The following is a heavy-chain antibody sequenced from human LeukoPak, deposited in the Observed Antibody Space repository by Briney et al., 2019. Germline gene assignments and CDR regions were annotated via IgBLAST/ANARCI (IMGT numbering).Heavy chain of an antibody. CDR3: ARERYYGSGSYPPYYFDY. Sequence: SETLSLTCTVSGGSISSGGYYWSWIGQHPGKGLEWIGYIYYSGSTYYNPSLKSRVTISVDTSKNQFSLKLSSVTAADTAVYYCARERYYGSGSYPPYYFDYWGQGTLVTVSS. V-gene: IGHV4-31*03. CDR1: GGSISSGGYY. CDR2: IYYSGST. J-gene: IGHJ4*02. D-gene: IGHD3-10*01.